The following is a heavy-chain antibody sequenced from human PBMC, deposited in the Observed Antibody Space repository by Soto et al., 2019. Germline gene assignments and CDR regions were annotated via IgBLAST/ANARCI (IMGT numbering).Heavy chain of an antibody. CDR2: IYYSGST. Sequence: PSETLSLTCTVSGGSISSGGYYWSWIRQHPGKGLEWIGYIYYSGSTYYNPSLKSRVTISVDTSKNQFSLKLSSVTAADTAVYYCAVLGAYCSSTSCHHYGMDVWGQGTTVTVSS. D-gene: IGHD2-2*01. V-gene: IGHV4-31*03. CDR3: AVLGAYCSSTSCHHYGMDV. CDR1: GGSISSGGYY. J-gene: IGHJ6*02.